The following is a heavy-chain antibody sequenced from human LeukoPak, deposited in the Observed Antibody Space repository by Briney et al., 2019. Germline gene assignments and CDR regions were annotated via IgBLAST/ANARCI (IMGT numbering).Heavy chain of an antibody. J-gene: IGHJ6*03. V-gene: IGHV4-59*01. D-gene: IGHD2-15*01. CDR2: IYYSGST. CDR3: ARDPGACGPSGGSCYYMDV. CDR1: GGSISSYY. Sequence: SETLSLTCTVSGGSISSYYWSWIRQPPGKGLEWIGYIYYSGSTNYNPSLKSRVTISVDTSKNQFSLKLSSVTAADTAVYYCARDPGACGPSGGSCYYMDVWGKGTTVTVSS.